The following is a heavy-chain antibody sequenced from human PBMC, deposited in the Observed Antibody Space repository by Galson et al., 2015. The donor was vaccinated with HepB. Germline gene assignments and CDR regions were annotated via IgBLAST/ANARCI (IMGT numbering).Heavy chain of an antibody. CDR3: ARDYGGNLLDH. CDR1: GFTFNSCA. CDR2: ISTNGGST. J-gene: IGHJ4*02. Sequence: SLRLSCAASGFTFNSCAMHWVRQAPGKGLEYVSGISTNGGSTYYANSVKGRSTISRDRSKNTLYLQMDSLRVEDMAVYYCARDYGGNLLDHWGQGTLVTVSS. V-gene: IGHV3-64*01. D-gene: IGHD4-23*01.